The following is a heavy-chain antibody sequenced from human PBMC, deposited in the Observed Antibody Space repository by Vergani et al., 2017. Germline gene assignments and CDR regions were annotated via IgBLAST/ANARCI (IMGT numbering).Heavy chain of an antibody. J-gene: IGHJ3*02. CDR2: IWYDGSNK. CDR3: AKAVSSGYYGGKSGAGDAFDI. Sequence: VQLVESGGGVVQPGRSLRLSCAASGFTFSSYGMHWVRQAPGKGLEWVAVIWYDGSNKYYADSVKGRFTISRDNSKNTLYLQMNSLRAEDTAVYYCAKAVSSGYYGGKSGAGDAFDIWGQGTMVTVSS. D-gene: IGHD3-22*01. CDR1: GFTFSSYG. V-gene: IGHV3-33*06.